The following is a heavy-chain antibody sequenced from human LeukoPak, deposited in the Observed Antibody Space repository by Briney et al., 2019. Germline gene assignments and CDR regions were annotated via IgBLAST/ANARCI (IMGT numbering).Heavy chain of an antibody. D-gene: IGHD2/OR15-2a*01. CDR1: GFTFSSYA. J-gene: IGHJ4*02. CDR3: AKNRRSPEYYFDY. CDR2: ISGSGGAT. Sequence: GSLRLSCAASGFTFSSYAMSWVRQAPGKGVEWVSAISGSGGATYYADSVKGRFTISRDNSKNTQYLQMNSLRAEDTAVYYCAKNRRSPEYYFDYWGQGTLVTVSS. V-gene: IGHV3-23*01.